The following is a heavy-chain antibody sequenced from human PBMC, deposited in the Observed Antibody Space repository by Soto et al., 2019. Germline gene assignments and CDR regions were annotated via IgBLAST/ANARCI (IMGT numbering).Heavy chain of an antibody. D-gene: IGHD3-10*01. CDR1: GGSISSGGYY. J-gene: IGHJ2*01. CDR3: ARGTTMVRGVIITGPLYL. V-gene: IGHV4-31*03. CDR2: IYSSGST. Sequence: QVQLQESGPGLVKPSQNLSLTCIVSGGSISSGGYYWSWIRQHPGKGLEWIGYIYSSGSTYYNPSLKSRVTISVDTSKNQFSLKLSSVTAADTAVYYCARGTTMVRGVIITGPLYLWGRGTLVTVSS.